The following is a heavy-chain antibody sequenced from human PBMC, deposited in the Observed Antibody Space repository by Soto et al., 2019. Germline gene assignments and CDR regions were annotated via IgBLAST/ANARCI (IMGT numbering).Heavy chain of an antibody. CDR1: GGSISSGGYY. V-gene: IGHV4-31*03. CDR3: ARAGITIFGVVTFYYYGMDV. Sequence: SEALSLTCTVTGGSISSGGYYWSWIRQHPGKGLEWIGYIYYCGSTYYNPSLKSRVTISVDTSKNQFSLKLSSVTAADTAVYYCARAGITIFGVVTFYYYGMDVWGQGTTVTVSS. J-gene: IGHJ6*02. CDR2: IYYCGST. D-gene: IGHD3-3*01.